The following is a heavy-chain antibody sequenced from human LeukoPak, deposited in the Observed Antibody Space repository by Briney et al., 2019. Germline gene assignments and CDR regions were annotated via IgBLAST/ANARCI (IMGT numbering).Heavy chain of an antibody. CDR3: ATAKNYGRCY. CDR1: GFTFSSYA. V-gene: IGHV3-23*01. Sequence: GGSLRLSCAASGFTFSSYAMSWVRQAPGKGLEWVSAISGSGGSTYYADSAKGRFTISRDNSKNTLYLQMNSLRAEDTAVYYCATAKNYGRCYWGQGTLVTVSS. CDR2: ISGSGGST. D-gene: IGHD1-7*01. J-gene: IGHJ4*02.